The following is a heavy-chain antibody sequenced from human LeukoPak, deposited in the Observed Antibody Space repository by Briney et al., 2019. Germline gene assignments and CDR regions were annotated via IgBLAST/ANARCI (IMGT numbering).Heavy chain of an antibody. J-gene: IGHJ4*02. D-gene: IGHD5-12*01. V-gene: IGHV4-39*07. CDR1: GGSISSYY. CDR3: ARSGSGYLRYYFDY. CDR2: MYSSGST. Sequence: SETLSLTCAAYGGSISSYYWGWIRQPPGKGLEWIGSMYSSGSTYYNPSLKSRVTISVDTSKNQFSLKLSSVTAADTAVYYCARSGSGYLRYYFDYWGQGTLVTVSS.